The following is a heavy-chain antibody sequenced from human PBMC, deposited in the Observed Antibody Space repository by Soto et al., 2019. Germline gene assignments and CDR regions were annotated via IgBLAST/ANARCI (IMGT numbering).Heavy chain of an antibody. D-gene: IGHD6-19*01. J-gene: IGHJ6*02. CDR2: IYYSGST. V-gene: IGHV4-39*01. CDR1: GGSISSSSYY. Sequence: SETLSLTCTVSGGSISSSSYYWGWIRQPPGKGLEWIGSIYYSGSTYYNPSLKSRVTISVDTSKNQFSLKLSSVTAADTAVYYCARGYNTSRWYMHYYYYYGLDVWGPGTTLTVSS. CDR3: ARGYNTSRWYMHYYYYYGLDV.